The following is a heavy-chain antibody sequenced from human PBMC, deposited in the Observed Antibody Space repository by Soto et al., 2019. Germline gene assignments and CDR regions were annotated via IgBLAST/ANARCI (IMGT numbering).Heavy chain of an antibody. CDR2: ISWNSGSI. CDR1: GFTFDDYS. Sequence: PGGSLRLSCAASGFTFDDYSMHWVRQAPGKGLEWVSGISWNSGSIGYADSVKGRFTISRDNAKNSLYLQMNSLRAEDTALYYCAKAGFWSGYYSLVDYWGQGTPVTVS. V-gene: IGHV3-9*01. D-gene: IGHD3-3*01. CDR3: AKAGFWSGYYSLVDY. J-gene: IGHJ4*02.